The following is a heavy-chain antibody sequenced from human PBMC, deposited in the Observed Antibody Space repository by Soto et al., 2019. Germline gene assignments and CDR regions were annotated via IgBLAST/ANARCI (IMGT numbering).Heavy chain of an antibody. V-gene: IGHV3-30*18. CDR1: GFTFSSYG. J-gene: IGHJ6*02. Sequence: GGSLRLSCAASGFTFSSYGMHWVRQAPGKGLEWVAVISYDGSNKYYADSVKGRFTISRDNSKNTLYLQMNSLRAEDTAVYYCAKDLVGALELLKDGNGHYYYYGMDVWGQGTTVTVSS. CDR3: AKDLVGALELLKDGNGHYYYYGMDV. CDR2: ISYDGSNK. D-gene: IGHD1-7*01.